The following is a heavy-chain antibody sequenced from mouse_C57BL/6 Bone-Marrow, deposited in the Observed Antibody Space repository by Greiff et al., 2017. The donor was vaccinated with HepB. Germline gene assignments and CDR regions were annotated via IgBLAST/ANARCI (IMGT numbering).Heavy chain of an antibody. J-gene: IGHJ3*01. CDR3: VRERGLYSNYVWFAY. Sequence: DVMLVESGGGLVQPKGSLKLSCAASGFTFNTYAMHWVRQAPGKGLEWVARIRSKSSNYATYYADSVKDRFTISRDDSQSMLYLQMNNLKTEDTAMYYCVRERGLYSNYVWFAYWGQGTLVTVSA. CDR2: IRSKSSNYAT. CDR1: GFTFNTYA. V-gene: IGHV10-3*01. D-gene: IGHD2-5*01.